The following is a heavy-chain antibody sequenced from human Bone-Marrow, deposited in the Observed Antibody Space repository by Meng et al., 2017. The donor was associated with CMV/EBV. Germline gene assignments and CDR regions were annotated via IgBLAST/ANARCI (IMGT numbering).Heavy chain of an antibody. Sequence: ASVKVSCKASGYTFTGYYMHWVRQAPGQGLEWMGWINPNSGGTNYAQKFQGRVTMTRDTSISTAYMELSRLRSEDTAVYYCARAPLGYSSGWYDYWGQGTLVTVSS. CDR2: INPNSGGT. V-gene: IGHV1-2*02. CDR1: GYTFTGYY. J-gene: IGHJ4*02. CDR3: ARAPLGYSSGWYDY. D-gene: IGHD6-19*01.